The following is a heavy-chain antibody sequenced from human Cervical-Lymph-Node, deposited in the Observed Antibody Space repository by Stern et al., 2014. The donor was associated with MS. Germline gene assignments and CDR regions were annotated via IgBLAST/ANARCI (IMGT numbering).Heavy chain of an antibody. V-gene: IGHV1-2*07. Sequence: QVQLVQSGPEVKKPGASVKVSCKASGYTFTAYYIHWVRQAPGQGLEWMAWINPNNGSTNYARKFQGRVTVTRDTSINTAYLDLGRLISDDTAVYSWARERGTGSYSWLDFWGQGTLVTVSS. CDR1: GYTFTAYY. D-gene: IGHD1-26*01. J-gene: IGHJ5*01. CDR3: ARERGTGSYSWLDF. CDR2: INPNNGST.